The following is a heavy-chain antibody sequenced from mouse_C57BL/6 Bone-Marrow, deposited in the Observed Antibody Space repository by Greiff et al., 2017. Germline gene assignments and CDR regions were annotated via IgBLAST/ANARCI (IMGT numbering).Heavy chain of an antibody. D-gene: IGHD2-2*01. CDR3: AISTMVTPYYFDY. CDR1: GYTFTDYY. V-gene: IGHV1-19*01. J-gene: IGHJ2*01. Sequence: VQLKQSGPVLVKPGASVKMSCKASGYTFTDYYMNWVKQSHGKSLEWIGVINPYNGGTSYNQKFKGKATLTVDKSSSTAYMELNRLTSEDSAVYYCAISTMVTPYYFDYWGQGTTLAVSS. CDR2: INPYNGGT.